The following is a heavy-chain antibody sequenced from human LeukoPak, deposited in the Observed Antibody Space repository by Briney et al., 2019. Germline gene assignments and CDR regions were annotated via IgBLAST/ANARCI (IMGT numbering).Heavy chain of an antibody. CDR2: INPNSGGT. V-gene: IGHV1/OR15-1*04. CDR1: GYIFTDYY. CDR3: ARTSHYVDIAATIPYGIYYFDY. J-gene: IGHJ4*02. Sequence: ASVKVSCKASGYIFTDYYMHWVRQAPGQELGWMGRINPNSGGTNYAQKFQGRVTMTRDTSISTAYMELRSLRSDDTAVYYCARTSHYVDIAATIPYGIYYFDYWGQGTLVTVSS. D-gene: IGHD5-12*01.